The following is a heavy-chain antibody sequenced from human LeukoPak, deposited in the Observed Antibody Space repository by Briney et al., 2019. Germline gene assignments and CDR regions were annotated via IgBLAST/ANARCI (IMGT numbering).Heavy chain of an antibody. J-gene: IGHJ4*02. CDR1: GFTFSSYS. CDR2: ISSSSSYI. CDR3: ARRETFLTDY. D-gene: IGHD2/OR15-2a*01. Sequence: GGSLRLSCAASGFTFSSYSMNWVRQAPGEGLEWVSSISSSSSYIYYADSVKGRFTISRDNAKNSLYLQMNSLRAEDTAVYYCARRETFLTDYWGQGTLVTVSS. V-gene: IGHV3-21*01.